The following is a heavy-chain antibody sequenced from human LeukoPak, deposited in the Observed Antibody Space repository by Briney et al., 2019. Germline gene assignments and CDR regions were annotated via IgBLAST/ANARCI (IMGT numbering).Heavy chain of an antibody. J-gene: IGHJ4*02. CDR2: ISSSSSTI. CDR3: ARGSNIVGTTTYFDF. V-gene: IGHV3-48*02. D-gene: IGHD1-26*01. Sequence: GGSLRLSCAASGFTFNNYAIHWVRQAPGKGLEWVSYISSSSSTIYYADSVKGRFSVSRDNAKNSLYLQMNSLRDEDTAVFYCARGSNIVGTTTYFDFWGQGTLVTVSS. CDR1: GFTFNNYA.